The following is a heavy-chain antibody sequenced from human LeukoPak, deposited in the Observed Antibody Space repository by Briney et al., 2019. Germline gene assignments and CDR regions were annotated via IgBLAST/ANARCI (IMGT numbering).Heavy chain of an antibody. V-gene: IGHV3-23*01. CDR3: ARDYADYVGSFFFDY. J-gene: IGHJ4*02. Sequence: AGSLRLSCAASGFTFNNYAMNWVRQAPGKGLEWVSSISGGGETTYYADSAKGRFTISRDNSQNTLYLQMNSLRAEDTAVYYCARDYADYVGSFFFDYWGQGTLVTVSS. CDR2: ISGGGETT. D-gene: IGHD4-17*01. CDR1: GFTFNNYA.